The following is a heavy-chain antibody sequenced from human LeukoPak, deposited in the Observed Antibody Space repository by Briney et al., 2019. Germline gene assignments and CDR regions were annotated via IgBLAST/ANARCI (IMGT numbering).Heavy chain of an antibody. CDR1: GFTFSSYW. D-gene: IGHD1-26*01. CDR3: ARRGYHDYSGFDY. J-gene: IGHJ4*02. CDR2: TKQDGSEK. V-gene: IGHV3-7*01. Sequence: GGSLRLSCAASGFTFSSYWMSWVRQAPGKGLEWVANTKQDGSEKYYVDSVKGRFTISRDNSKNSLYLQMKRLRAEDTALYYCARRGYHDYSGFDYWGQGTLVTVSS.